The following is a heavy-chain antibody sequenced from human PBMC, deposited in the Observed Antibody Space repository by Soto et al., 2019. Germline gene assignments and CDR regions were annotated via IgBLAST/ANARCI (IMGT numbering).Heavy chain of an antibody. Sequence: GSLRLSCAASGFTFSNYGMHWVRQAPGKGLEYVSGISSNGGSTNYVDSVKGRFTISRDNSKNTLYLQMGSLTAEDMAVYYCAGGSDYGDYPSYYYGMDVWGQGTTVTVSS. D-gene: IGHD4-17*01. CDR1: GFTFSNYG. CDR3: AGGSDYGDYPSYYYGMDV. V-gene: IGHV3-64*02. CDR2: ISSNGGST. J-gene: IGHJ6*02.